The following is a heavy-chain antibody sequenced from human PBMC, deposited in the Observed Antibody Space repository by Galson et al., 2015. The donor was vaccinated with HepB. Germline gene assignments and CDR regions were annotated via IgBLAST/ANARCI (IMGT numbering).Heavy chain of an antibody. CDR3: AGVHPGGYYYDSSGSDWFDP. J-gene: IGHJ5*02. Sequence: SLRLSCAASGFTFSSYSMNWVRQAPGKGLEWVSSISSSSSYIYYADSVKGRFTISRDNAKNSLYLQMNSLRAEDTAVYYCAGVHPGGYYYDSSGSDWFDPWGQGTLVTVSS. CDR1: GFTFSSYS. CDR2: ISSSSSYI. D-gene: IGHD3-22*01. V-gene: IGHV3-21*01.